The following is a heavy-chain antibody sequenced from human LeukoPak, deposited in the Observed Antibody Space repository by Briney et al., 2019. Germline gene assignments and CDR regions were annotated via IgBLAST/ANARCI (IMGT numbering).Heavy chain of an antibody. J-gene: IGHJ4*02. V-gene: IGHV4-39*07. Sequence: SETLSLTCTVSGGSISSSSYYWGWIRQPPGKGLEWIGSIYYSGSTYYNPSLKSRVTISVDTSKNQFSLKLSSVTAADAAVYYCAGLGYCSGGSCYYFDYWGQGTLVTVSS. CDR3: AGLGYCSGGSCYYFDY. D-gene: IGHD2-15*01. CDR2: IYYSGST. CDR1: GGSISSSSYY.